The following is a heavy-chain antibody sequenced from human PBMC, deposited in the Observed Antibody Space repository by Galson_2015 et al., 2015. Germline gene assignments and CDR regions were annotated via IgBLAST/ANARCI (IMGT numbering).Heavy chain of an antibody. Sequence: QSGAEVTKPGESLMISCAASGYNFHIHWIAWVRQMPGKGLEWMGIIYPGDSDTKYSPSFEGQVLITADKSLTTAYLHWGSLKASDSAMYYCARRSYYGGDSNWYFDVWGPGTLVSVSS. CDR3: ARRSYYGGDSNWYFDV. V-gene: IGHV5-51*01. D-gene: IGHD4-23*01. J-gene: IGHJ2*01. CDR2: IYPGDSDT. CDR1: GYNFHIHW.